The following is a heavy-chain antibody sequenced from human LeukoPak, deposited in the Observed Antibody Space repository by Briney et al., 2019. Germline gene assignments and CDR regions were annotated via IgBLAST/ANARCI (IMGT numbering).Heavy chain of an antibody. D-gene: IGHD6-19*01. J-gene: IGHJ4*02. CDR2: IRGSGGST. V-gene: IGHV3-23*01. CDR3: ARRNGWYPFDY. CDR1: GFTFGSYG. Sequence: GGSLRLSCAASGFTFGSYGMSWVRQAPGKGLEWVSAIRGSGGSTYYADSVKGRFTISRDNSKNTLYLQMNSLRAEDTAVYYCARRNGWYPFDYWGQGTLVTVSS.